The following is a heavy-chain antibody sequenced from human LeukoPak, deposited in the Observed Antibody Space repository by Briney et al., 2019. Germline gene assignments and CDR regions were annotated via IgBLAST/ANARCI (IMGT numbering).Heavy chain of an antibody. CDR3: AKDRHGVTS. Sequence: GGSLRLSCAASGFTFSNYAMTWVRQAPGKGLEWVSGISASGGDTYYPDSVKGRFTISRDNSKNTLFLQMNTLRAEDTAIYYCAKDRHGVTSGGQGTLVTVSS. J-gene: IGHJ4*02. CDR1: GFTFSNYA. CDR2: ISASGGDT. D-gene: IGHD3-3*01. V-gene: IGHV3-23*01.